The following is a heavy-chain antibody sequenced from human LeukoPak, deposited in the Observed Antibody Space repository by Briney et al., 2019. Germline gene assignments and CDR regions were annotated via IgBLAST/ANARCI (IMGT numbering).Heavy chain of an antibody. Sequence: GGSLRLSCAASGFTFSSYAMHWVRQAPGKGLEWVTVISYDGSNKYFADSVKGRFTISRDNSKNTLFLQMNSLRAEDTAVYYCAKDMTQFWSGPDYWGQGTLVTVSS. CDR2: ISYDGSNK. J-gene: IGHJ4*02. CDR1: GFTFSSYA. V-gene: IGHV3-30*04. D-gene: IGHD3-3*01. CDR3: AKDMTQFWSGPDY.